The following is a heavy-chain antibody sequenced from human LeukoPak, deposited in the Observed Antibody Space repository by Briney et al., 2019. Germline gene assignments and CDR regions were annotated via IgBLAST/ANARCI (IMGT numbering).Heavy chain of an antibody. Sequence: PGGSQRLSCAASGFSFRSYGMHWVRQAPGKGLEWVAVIWYDGSNKYYADSVKGRFTISRDISKNTLFLQMNSLRAEDTAVYYCARGDDYYDSSGYYAAKAFANWGQGTLVTVSS. CDR1: GFSFRSYG. D-gene: IGHD3-22*01. CDR2: IWYDGSNK. CDR3: ARGDDYYDSSGYYAAKAFAN. V-gene: IGHV3-33*01. J-gene: IGHJ4*02.